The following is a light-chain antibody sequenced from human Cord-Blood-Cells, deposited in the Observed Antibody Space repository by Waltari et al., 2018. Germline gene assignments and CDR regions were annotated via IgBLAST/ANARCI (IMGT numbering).Light chain of an antibody. CDR2: DAS. CDR1: QSVSSY. J-gene: IGKJ4*01. V-gene: IGKV3-11*01. Sequence: EIVLTQSPATLSLSPGERATLSCRASQSVSSYLAWYQQKPGQAPRLLIYDASNRATGIPARFSGSGSGTDFTLTISSLEPEDFAVYYCQQRSNWPLFGRGTKVEIK. CDR3: QQRSNWPL.